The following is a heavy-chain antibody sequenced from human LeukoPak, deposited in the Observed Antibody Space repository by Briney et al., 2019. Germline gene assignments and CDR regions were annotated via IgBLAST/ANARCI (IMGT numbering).Heavy chain of an antibody. Sequence: PGRSLRLSCSASGFTFNTYPMHWVRQSPGKGLEWVAVTSHDESYKFYAESVKGRLTISRDNSNNTLYLQMNTLRPEDTSVYYCARDRLFYFHSPDYRAGYFYAMDVWGQGTTVTVSS. V-gene: IGHV3-30-3*01. CDR1: GFTFNTYP. CDR2: TSHDESYK. J-gene: IGHJ6*02. CDR3: ARDRLFYFHSPDYRAGYFYAMDV. D-gene: IGHD3-22*01.